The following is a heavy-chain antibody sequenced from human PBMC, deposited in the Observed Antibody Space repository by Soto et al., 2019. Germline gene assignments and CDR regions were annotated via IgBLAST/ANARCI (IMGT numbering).Heavy chain of an antibody. CDR3: ARFPVNVVNGWFDP. Sequence: QLQLQESGPGLVKPSETLSLTCTVSGGSISSSSYYWGWIRQPPGKGLEWIGSIYYSGSTYYNPSLKSRVTISVDTSKNQFSLKLSSVTAADTAVYYCARFPVNVVNGWFDPWGQGTLVTVSS. J-gene: IGHJ5*02. CDR1: GGSISSSSYY. D-gene: IGHD2-15*01. V-gene: IGHV4-39*01. CDR2: IYYSGST.